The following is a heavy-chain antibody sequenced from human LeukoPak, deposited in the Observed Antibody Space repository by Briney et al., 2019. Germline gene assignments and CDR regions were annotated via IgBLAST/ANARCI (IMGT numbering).Heavy chain of an antibody. V-gene: IGHV3-23*01. J-gene: IGHJ4*02. CDR1: GFTFSSYA. Sequence: GGSLRLSCAASGFTFSSYAVGWVRQAPGKGLEWVSAITGSAGGTYYADSVKGRSAISRDNSKNTLYLDMNSLRAEDTAAYYCAKGSSSVWPYYFDYWGQGALVTASS. CDR3: AKGSSSVWPYYFDY. CDR2: ITGSAGGT. D-gene: IGHD5/OR15-5a*01.